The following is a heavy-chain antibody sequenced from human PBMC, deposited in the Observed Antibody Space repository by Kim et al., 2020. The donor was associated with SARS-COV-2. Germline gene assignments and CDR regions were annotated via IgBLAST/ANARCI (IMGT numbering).Heavy chain of an antibody. CDR2: INTGGCTT. V-gene: IGHV3-23*05. D-gene: IGHD3-22*01. Sequence: GGSLRLSCAASGFTFTTYAMTWVRQAPGKGLEWVSAINTGGCTTYYADSVKGRFSISRDNSKNTLYLQVSSLRAEDTAVYYCAKGSMKSGYSSWGQGTLVTVSS. CDR3: AKGSMKSGYSS. J-gene: IGHJ5*02. CDR1: GFTFTTYA.